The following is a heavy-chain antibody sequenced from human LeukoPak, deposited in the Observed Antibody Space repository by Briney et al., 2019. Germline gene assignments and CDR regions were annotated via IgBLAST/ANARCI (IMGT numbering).Heavy chain of an antibody. V-gene: IGHV3-7*01. CDR1: GFSVRNFW. CDR3: ATDAFSYPNT. CDR2: INEDETGK. J-gene: IGHJ5*02. D-gene: IGHD3-16*01. Sequence: PGGSLRLSCTGSGFSVRNFWMAWVRQAPGKGLEWVANINEDETGKYYVDSVKGRFTISRDNAKNSLFLQMHSVRVEDTAVYYCATDAFSYPNTWGQGTQVTVSS.